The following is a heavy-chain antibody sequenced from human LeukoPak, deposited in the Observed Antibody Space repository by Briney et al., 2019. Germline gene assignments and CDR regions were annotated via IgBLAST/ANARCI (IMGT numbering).Heavy chain of an antibody. J-gene: IGHJ5*02. CDR2: IYYSGST. CDR1: GGSISSCGYY. Sequence: SETLSLTCTVSGGSISSCGYYWSWIRQHPGKGLEWIGYIYYSGSTYSSPSLKRRVTISVDTSKNQFSLKLSSVTAADTAVYYCARVGTDYGASVNWFDPWGQGTLVTVSS. CDR3: ARVGTDYGASVNWFDP. D-gene: IGHD4/OR15-4a*01. V-gene: IGHV4-31*03.